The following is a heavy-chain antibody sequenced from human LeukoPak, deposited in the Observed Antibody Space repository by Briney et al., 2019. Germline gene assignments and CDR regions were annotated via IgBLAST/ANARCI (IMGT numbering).Heavy chain of an antibody. Sequence: GRSLRLSCAASGFTFDDYAMHWVRQAPGKGLEWVSGISRNSGSIGYADSVKGRFTISRDNAKNSLYLQMNSLRAEDMALYYCAKGGTPYSNYVWFDPWGQGTLVTVSS. D-gene: IGHD4-11*01. CDR1: GFTFDDYA. J-gene: IGHJ5*02. CDR3: AKGGTPYSNYVWFDP. V-gene: IGHV3-9*03. CDR2: ISRNSGSI.